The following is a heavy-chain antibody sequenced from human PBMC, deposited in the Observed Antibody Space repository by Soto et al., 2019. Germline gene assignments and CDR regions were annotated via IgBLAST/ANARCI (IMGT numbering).Heavy chain of an antibody. V-gene: IGHV1-69*01. J-gene: IGHJ2*01. CDR3: ARSEDYCSGGSCYRNWYFDL. CDR1: GGTFSSYA. D-gene: IGHD2-15*01. CDR2: IIPIFGTA. Sequence: QVQLVQSGAEVKKTGSSVKVSCKASGGTFSSYAISWVRQAPGQGLEWMGGIIPIFGTANYAQKFQGRVTITADESTSTAYMELSSLRSEDTAVYYCARSEDYCSGGSCYRNWYFDLWGRGTLVTVSS.